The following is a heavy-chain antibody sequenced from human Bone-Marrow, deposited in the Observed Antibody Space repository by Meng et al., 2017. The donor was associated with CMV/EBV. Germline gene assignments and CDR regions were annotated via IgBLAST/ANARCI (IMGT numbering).Heavy chain of an antibody. V-gene: IGHV4-39*07. D-gene: IGHD6-13*01. Sequence: SETLSLTCTVSGGSISSSSYYWGWIRQPPGKGLEWIGSIYYSGSTYYNPSLKSRVTISVDTSKNQFSLKLSSVTAADTAVYYCARRVYSSSWYNTPFDYWGQGTLVTVSS. CDR1: GGSISSSSYY. J-gene: IGHJ4*02. CDR2: IYYSGST. CDR3: ARRVYSSSWYNTPFDY.